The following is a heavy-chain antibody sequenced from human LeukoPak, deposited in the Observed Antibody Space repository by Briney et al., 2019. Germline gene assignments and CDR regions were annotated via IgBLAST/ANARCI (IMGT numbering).Heavy chain of an antibody. CDR2: ISYDGSNK. CDR1: GFTFSSYA. V-gene: IGHV3-30*04. J-gene: IGHJ4*02. CDR3: ARDSSRYSSSWCLSY. Sequence: GGSLRLSCAASGFTFSSYAMHWVRQAPGKGLEWVAVISYDGSNKYYADSVKGRFTISRDNSKNTLYLQMNSLRAEDTAVYYCARDSSRYSSSWCLSYWGQETLVTVSS. D-gene: IGHD6-13*01.